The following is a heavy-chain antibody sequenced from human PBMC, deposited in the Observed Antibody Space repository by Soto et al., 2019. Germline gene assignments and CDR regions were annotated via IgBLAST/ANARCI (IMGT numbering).Heavy chain of an antibody. D-gene: IGHD1-7*01. CDR2: IGPKNGDT. CDR3: GRGRSGELVVFY. J-gene: IGHJ4*02. Sequence: QVPLVQSGAEVKESGASVKVSCKASGYTLTGHYIHWVRQAPGQGFEWVGEIGPKNGDTRYAQKFQGRVAMTKDSSITTVYMELSNLSPDDTAVYYCGRGRSGELVVFYWGQGTLVTVHS. V-gene: IGHV1-2*02. CDR1: GYTLTGHY.